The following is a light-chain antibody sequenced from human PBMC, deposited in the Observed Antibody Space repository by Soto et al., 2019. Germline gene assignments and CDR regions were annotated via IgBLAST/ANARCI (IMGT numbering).Light chain of an antibody. V-gene: IGLV1-44*01. CDR3: AAWDDSLNGYV. Sequence: QSVLAQPPSASGTPGQRVTISCSGSNSNIGSNIVDWYQQLPGTAPKLLIYTNNQRPSVVPDRFSGSKSGTSASLAISGLQSEDEADYYCAAWDDSLNGYVFGTGTKLTVL. CDR2: TNN. J-gene: IGLJ1*01. CDR1: NSNIGSNI.